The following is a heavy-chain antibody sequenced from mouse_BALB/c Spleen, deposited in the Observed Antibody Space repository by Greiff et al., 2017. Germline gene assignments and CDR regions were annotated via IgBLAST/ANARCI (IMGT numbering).Heavy chain of an antibody. J-gene: IGHJ2*01. CDR1: GFTFNTYA. CDR3: VREVIHYYGPYYFDY. V-gene: IGHV10-1*02. Sequence: EVKLVESGGGLVQPKGSLKLSCAASGFTFNTYAMNWVRQAPGKGLEWVARIRSKSNNYATYYADSVKDRFTISRDDSQSMLYLQMNNLKTEDTAMYYCVREVIHYYGPYYFDYWGQGTTLTVSS. D-gene: IGHD1-2*01. CDR2: IRSKSNNYAT.